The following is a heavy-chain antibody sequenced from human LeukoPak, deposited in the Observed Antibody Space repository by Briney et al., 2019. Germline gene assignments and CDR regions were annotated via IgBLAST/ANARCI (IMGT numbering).Heavy chain of an antibody. CDR2: ISDDGSKI. V-gene: IGHV3-30*04. D-gene: IGHD3-10*02. Sequence: GGSLRLSCAASGSTFSTDAMHWVRQAPGKGLEWVAVISDDGSKIYYADSVKGRFTISRDNSKNSLYLQMNSLRAEDTAVYYCAELGITMIGGVWGKGTTVTISS. CDR3: AELGITMIGGV. CDR1: GSTFSTDA. J-gene: IGHJ6*04.